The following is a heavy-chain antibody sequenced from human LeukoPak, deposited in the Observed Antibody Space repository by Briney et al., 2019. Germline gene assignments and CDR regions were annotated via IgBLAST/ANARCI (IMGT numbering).Heavy chain of an antibody. V-gene: IGHV3-74*01. CDR2: INSDGSST. D-gene: IGHD2-2*02. CDR3: ARTIRYCSSTSCYTGLDY. CDR1: GFTFSSYW. Sequence: PGGSLRLSCAAPGFTFSSYWMHWVRQAPGKGLVWVSRINSDGSSTSYADSVKGRFTISRDNAKNTLYLQMNSLRAEDTAVCYCARTIRYCSSTSCYTGLDYWGQGTLVTVSS. J-gene: IGHJ4*02.